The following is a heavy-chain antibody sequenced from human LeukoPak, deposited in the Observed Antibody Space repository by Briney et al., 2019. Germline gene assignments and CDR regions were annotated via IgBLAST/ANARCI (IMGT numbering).Heavy chain of an antibody. CDR3: AKARVTHAWEIVYYDY. V-gene: IGHV3-30*18. D-gene: IGHD1-26*01. CDR1: GFTSTNSG. CDR2: TSYDGSKE. J-gene: IGHJ4*02. Sequence: GGSLRLSSAASGFTSTNSGMHWGRQGPGKGREWGAVTSYDGSKEHYADSVKGRFTICRDNSSDTVFLQMNSLTEDDTAVYFWAKARVTHAWEIVYYDYWGQGAQVTVSS.